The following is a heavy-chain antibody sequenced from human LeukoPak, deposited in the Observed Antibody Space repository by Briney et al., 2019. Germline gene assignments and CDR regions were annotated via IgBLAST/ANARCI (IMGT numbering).Heavy chain of an antibody. D-gene: IGHD2-2*01. V-gene: IGHV3-9*01. J-gene: IGHJ4*02. Sequence: PGGSLRLSCAASGFTFDDYAMHWVRQAPGKGLEWVSGISWNSGSIGYADSVKGRFTISRDNAKNSLYLQMNSLRAEDTALYYCAKGVEVVPAAAHYFDYWGQGTLVTVSP. CDR2: ISWNSGSI. CDR1: GFTFDDYA. CDR3: AKGVEVVPAAAHYFDY.